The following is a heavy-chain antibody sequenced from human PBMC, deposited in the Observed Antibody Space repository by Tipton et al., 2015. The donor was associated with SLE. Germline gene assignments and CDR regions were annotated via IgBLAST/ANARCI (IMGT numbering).Heavy chain of an antibody. J-gene: IGHJ4*02. CDR3: ARAYSGTYFAVDYFDY. Sequence: TLSLTCTVSGDSISNYYWAWIRQPAGRGLEWIGRAEFRGSTNYNPSLKSRVDMSVDTSNNQFSLKLISLTAADTAIYYCARAYSGTYFAVDYFDYWGLGTLVTVSS. D-gene: IGHD1-26*01. CDR2: AEFRGST. CDR1: GDSISNYY. V-gene: IGHV4-4*07.